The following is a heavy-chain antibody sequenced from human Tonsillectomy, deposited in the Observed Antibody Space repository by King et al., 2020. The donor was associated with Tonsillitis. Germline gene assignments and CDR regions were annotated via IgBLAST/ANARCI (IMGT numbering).Heavy chain of an antibody. D-gene: IGHD6-13*01. CDR2: IYSGGST. V-gene: IGHV3-53*01. J-gene: IGHJ4*02. CDR3: ARDVAAAGFLWD. CDR1: GFIVSSNY. Sequence: VQLVESGGGLIQPGGSLRLSCAASGFIVSSNYMSWVRQAPGKGLEWVSVIYSGGSTYYADSVKGRFTISRDNSKNTLYLEMNSRRAGGTAVYYCARDVAAAGFLWDWGQGTLVTVPS.